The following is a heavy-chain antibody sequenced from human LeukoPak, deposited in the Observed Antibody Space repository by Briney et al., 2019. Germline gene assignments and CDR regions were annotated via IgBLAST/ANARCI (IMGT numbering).Heavy chain of an antibody. V-gene: IGHV1-69*04. Sequence: WASVTVSCKASGGTFSSYAISWVRQAPGQGLERMGRIIPILGIANYAQKFQGRVTITVDKSTSTAYMELSSLRSEDTAVYYCAREDYGSGSYYNARWGQGTLVTVSS. CDR2: IIPILGIA. J-gene: IGHJ4*02. CDR1: GGTFSSYA. CDR3: AREDYGSGSYYNAR. D-gene: IGHD3-10*01.